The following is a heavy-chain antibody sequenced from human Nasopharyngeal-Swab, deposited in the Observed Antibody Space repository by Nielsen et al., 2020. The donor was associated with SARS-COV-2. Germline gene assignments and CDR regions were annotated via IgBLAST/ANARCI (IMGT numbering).Heavy chain of an antibody. CDR2: IKSKTDGGTT. Sequence: GESLKISCAASGFTFSNAWMSWVRQAPGKGLEWVGRIKSKTDGGTTDYAAPVKGRFTISRDDSKNTLYLQMNSLKTEDTAVYYCTTASQLWLLHFDHWGQGTLVTVSS. V-gene: IGHV3-15*01. D-gene: IGHD5-18*01. CDR3: TTASQLWLLHFDH. J-gene: IGHJ4*02. CDR1: GFTFSNAW.